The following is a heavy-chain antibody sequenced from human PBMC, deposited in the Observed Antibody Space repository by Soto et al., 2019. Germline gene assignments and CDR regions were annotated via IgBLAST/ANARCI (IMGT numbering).Heavy chain of an antibody. J-gene: IGHJ4*02. Sequence: GESLKISCKGSGYSFTSYWIGWVRQMPGKGLEWMGIIYPGDSDTRYSPSFQGQVTISADKSISTAYLQWSSLKASDTAMYYCARCHYASGWGGYFDYWGQGTLVTVSS. D-gene: IGHD6-19*01. CDR3: ARCHYASGWGGYFDY. V-gene: IGHV5-51*01. CDR2: IYPGDSDT. CDR1: GYSFTSYW.